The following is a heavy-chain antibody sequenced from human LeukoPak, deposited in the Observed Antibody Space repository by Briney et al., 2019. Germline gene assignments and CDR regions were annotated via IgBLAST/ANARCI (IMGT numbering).Heavy chain of an antibody. D-gene: IGHD3-3*01. Sequence: SETLSLTCTVSGGSISSSSYYWGWIRQPPGKGLEWIGSIYYSGSTYYNPSLKSRVTISVDTSKNQFSLKLSSVTAADTAVYYCARGNYDFWSGQGYYFDYWGQGTLVTVSS. CDR3: ARGNYDFWSGQGYYFDY. CDR1: GGSISSSSYY. V-gene: IGHV4-39*01. J-gene: IGHJ4*02. CDR2: IYYSGST.